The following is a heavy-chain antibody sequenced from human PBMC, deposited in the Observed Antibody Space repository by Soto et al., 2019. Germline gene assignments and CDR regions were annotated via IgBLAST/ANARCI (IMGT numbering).Heavy chain of an antibody. V-gene: IGHV1-2*04. D-gene: IGHD6-13*01. J-gene: IGHJ4*02. CDR3: ARDQGNSSSWPIDF. Sequence: ASVKVSCKTSGYIFTDYYIHWVRQAPGQGLEWMGYINPKNGDTTYEQKFQGWVTMTRDTSVNTAYIDLRSLRFNDTADYYCARDQGNSSSWPIDFWGQGTQVTVSS. CDR2: INPKNGDT. CDR1: GYIFTDYY.